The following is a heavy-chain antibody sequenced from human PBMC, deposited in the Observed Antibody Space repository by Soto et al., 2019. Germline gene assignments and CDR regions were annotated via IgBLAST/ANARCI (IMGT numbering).Heavy chain of an antibody. CDR3: ARAVDTAIPYSMDV. CDR2: IWYDGSNK. CDR1: GFTFSSYG. Sequence: GGSLRLSCAASGFTFSSYGMHWVRQAPGKGLEWVAVIWYDGSNKYYADSVKGRFTISRDNSKNTLYLQMNSLRAEDTAVYYCARAVDTAIPYSMDVWGQGTTVTVSS. D-gene: IGHD5-18*01. V-gene: IGHV3-33*01. J-gene: IGHJ6*02.